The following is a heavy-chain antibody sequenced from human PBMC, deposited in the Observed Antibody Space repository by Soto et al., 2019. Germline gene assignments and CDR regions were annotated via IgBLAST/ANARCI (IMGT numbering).Heavy chain of an antibody. CDR3: AKVNTIFGVEDYYYGMDV. D-gene: IGHD3-3*01. V-gene: IGHV3-23*01. CDR1: GFTFSSYP. CDR2: ISGSGGST. Sequence: VGSLRLSCAASGFTFSSYPMSWFRQAPVNGLEWVSIISGSGGSTYYADSVKGRFTISRDNAKNTLYLQMNSLRAEDTAVYYCAKVNTIFGVEDYYYGMDVWGQGTTVTVSS. J-gene: IGHJ6*02.